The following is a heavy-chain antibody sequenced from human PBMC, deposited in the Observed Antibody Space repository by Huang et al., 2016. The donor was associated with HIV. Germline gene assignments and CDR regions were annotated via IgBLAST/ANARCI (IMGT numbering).Heavy chain of an antibody. Sequence: QVQLQQWGAGLLRPSETLSLTCAVYGGSFSGYYGTWIRQPPGKGLEWIGEINHSDSTNYNPSLKSRFTISVDTSRNQFSLTLTSVTAADTAVYYCARGQGGYYYYYMDVWGKGTTVTVSS. V-gene: IGHV4-34*01. CDR3: ARGQGGYYYYYMDV. J-gene: IGHJ6*03. CDR1: GGSFSGYY. CDR2: INHSDST.